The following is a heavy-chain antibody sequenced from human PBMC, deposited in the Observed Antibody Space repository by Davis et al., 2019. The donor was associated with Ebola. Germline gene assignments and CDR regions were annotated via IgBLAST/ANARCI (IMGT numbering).Heavy chain of an antibody. CDR3: ARGLRWRFRYYYGMDV. CDR1: GFTFSGSA. J-gene: IGHJ6*02. D-gene: IGHD4-23*01. V-gene: IGHV3-73*01. CDR2: IRSKANSYAT. Sequence: PGGSLRLSCAASGFTFSGSAMHWVRQASGKGLEWVGRIRSKANSYATAYAASVKGRFTISRDDSKNTAYLQMNSLKTEDTAVYYCARGLRWRFRYYYGMDVWGQGTTVTVSS.